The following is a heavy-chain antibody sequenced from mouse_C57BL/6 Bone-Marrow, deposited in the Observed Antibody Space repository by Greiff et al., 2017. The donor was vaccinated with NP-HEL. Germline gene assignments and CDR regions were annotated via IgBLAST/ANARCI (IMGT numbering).Heavy chain of an antibody. J-gene: IGHJ2*01. Sequence: DVQLQESGPELVKPGASVKIPCKASGYTFTDYNMDWVKQSHGKSLEWIGDINPNNGGTIYNQKFKGKATLTVDKSSSTAYMELRSLTSEDTAVYYCARVPMITTGDYFDYWGQGTTLTVSS. D-gene: IGHD2-4*01. CDR3: ARVPMITTGDYFDY. CDR2: INPNNGGT. CDR1: GYTFTDYN. V-gene: IGHV1-18*01.